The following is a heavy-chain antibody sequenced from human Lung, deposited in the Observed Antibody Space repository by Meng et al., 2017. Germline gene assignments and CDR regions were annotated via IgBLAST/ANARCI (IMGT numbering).Heavy chain of an antibody. J-gene: IGHJ2*01. Sequence: VQLQESGPGLVKPSQTLSLTCTVSCGSISSSNYYWSWIRQPPGKGLEWSGHIYNSGSTSYNPSLKSRITISVDTSKNQFSLKLSSVTAADTAVYYCARGQKGYFDLWGRGTLVTVSS. CDR1: CGSISSSNYY. CDR3: ARGQKGYFDL. V-gene: IGHV4-30-4*01. CDR2: IYNSGST.